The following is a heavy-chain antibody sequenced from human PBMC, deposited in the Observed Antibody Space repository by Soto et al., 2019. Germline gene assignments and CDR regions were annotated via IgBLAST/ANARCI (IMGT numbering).Heavy chain of an antibody. D-gene: IGHD3-10*01. J-gene: IGHJ5*02. CDR1: GGSFSGYY. CDR3: ARDWDSSGLFDP. CDR2: INHSGST. V-gene: IGHV4-34*01. Sequence: PSETLSLTCAVYGGSFSGYYWSWIRQPPGKGLEWIGEINHSGSTNYNPSLKSRVTISVDTSKNQFSLRLTSVTAADTALYYCARDWDSSGLFDPRGQGALVTVSS.